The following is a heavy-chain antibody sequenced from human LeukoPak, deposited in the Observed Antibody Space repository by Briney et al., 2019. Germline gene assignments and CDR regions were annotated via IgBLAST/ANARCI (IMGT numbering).Heavy chain of an antibody. CDR2: IYGGGSGST. Sequence: GGSLRLSCVASGLTFSKYTMSWVRQAPGKGLEWVSGIYGGGSGSTFYAESVKGRFTISRDNSKNTLYLQMNSLRDEDTAIYYCAKDFTPDGIWDIDYWGRGTLITVSS. CDR1: GLTFSKYT. D-gene: IGHD1-14*01. J-gene: IGHJ4*02. V-gene: IGHV3-23*01. CDR3: AKDFTPDGIWDIDY.